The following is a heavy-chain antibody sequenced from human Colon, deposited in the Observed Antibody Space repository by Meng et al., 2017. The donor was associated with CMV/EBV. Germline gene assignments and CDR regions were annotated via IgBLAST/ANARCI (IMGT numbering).Heavy chain of an antibody. J-gene: IGHJ4*02. V-gene: IGHV6-1*01. Sequence: ATYGDSVSTNSGAGNWLRQSPSRGLGWLGRTYYRSKWYTDYAVSVKSRITINPDTSKNQFSLQLTSVTPEDTAVYYCAKSLPHFDYWGQGTLVTVSS. CDR1: GDSVSTNSGA. CDR3: AKSLPHFDY. CDR2: TYYRSKWYT. D-gene: IGHD2-15*01.